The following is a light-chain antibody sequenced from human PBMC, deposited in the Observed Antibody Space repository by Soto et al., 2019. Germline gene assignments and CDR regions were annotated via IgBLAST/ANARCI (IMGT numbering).Light chain of an antibody. CDR1: QNVRTF. V-gene: IGKV3-11*01. CDR2: GAS. J-gene: IGKJ1*01. Sequence: EVVLTQSPATLSLSPGERATLSFRASQNVRTFLDWYQQKPGQAPRLLIYGASNRATGIPARFSGSGSGTDFTLTISGLEPEDFAVYYCQQHSHWPPWKFGQGTRVEIQ. CDR3: QQHSHWPPWK.